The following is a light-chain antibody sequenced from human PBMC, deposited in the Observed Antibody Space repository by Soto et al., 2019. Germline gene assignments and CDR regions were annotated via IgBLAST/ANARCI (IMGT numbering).Light chain of an antibody. Sequence: IELTECPATRSLSPPDHSNHACRASQGVSTYLAWYQQRPGQAPRLLIYDASDRATGIPARFSGSGSGTAFALTISCLEPEDFAIHYCQQRSGWYTFGQGTKVDIK. CDR1: QGVSTY. CDR2: DAS. J-gene: IGKJ2*01. CDR3: QQRSGWYT. V-gene: IGKV3-11*01.